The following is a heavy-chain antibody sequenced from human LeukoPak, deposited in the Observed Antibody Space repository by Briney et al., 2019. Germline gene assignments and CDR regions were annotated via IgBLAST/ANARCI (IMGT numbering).Heavy chain of an antibody. Sequence: SETLSLTCTVSGGSISSSSYYWGWIRQPPGKGLEWIGSIYYGGSTYYNPSLKSRVTISVDTSKNQFSLKLSSVTAADTAVYYCARLRGRGSGDAFDIWGQGTMVTVSS. V-gene: IGHV4-39*01. D-gene: IGHD6-19*01. CDR2: IYYGGST. CDR1: GGSISSSSYY. CDR3: ARLRGRGSGDAFDI. J-gene: IGHJ3*02.